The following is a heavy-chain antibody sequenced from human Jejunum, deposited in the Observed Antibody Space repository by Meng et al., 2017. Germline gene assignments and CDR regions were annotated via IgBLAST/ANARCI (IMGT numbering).Heavy chain of an antibody. CDR1: GFTFSSCP. J-gene: IGHJ4*02. CDR2: IGSSGSTT. V-gene: IGHV3-23*01. Sequence: GGSLRLSCAASGFTFSSCPMSWVRQAPGKGLEWVSSIGSSGSTTSYADSVKGRFTISRDNSKNTLYLQMNSLRAEDTAVYYCAKDSYYYDSSGYYYDWGQGTLVTVSS. D-gene: IGHD3-22*01. CDR3: AKDSYYYDSSGYYYD.